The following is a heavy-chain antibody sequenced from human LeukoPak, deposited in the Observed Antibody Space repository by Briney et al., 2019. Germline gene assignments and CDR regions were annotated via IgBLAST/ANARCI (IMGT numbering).Heavy chain of an antibody. J-gene: IGHJ4*02. V-gene: IGHV3-48*01. CDR3: ARDRPRGYSYAVDY. CDR1: GFTFSSYS. D-gene: IGHD5-18*01. CDR2: ISSSSSTI. Sequence: PGGSLRLSCAASGFTFSSYSMNWVRQAPGEGLEWVSYISSSSSTIYYADSVKGRFTISRDNAKNSLYLQMNSLRAEDTAVYYCARDRPRGYSYAVDYWGQGTLVTVSS.